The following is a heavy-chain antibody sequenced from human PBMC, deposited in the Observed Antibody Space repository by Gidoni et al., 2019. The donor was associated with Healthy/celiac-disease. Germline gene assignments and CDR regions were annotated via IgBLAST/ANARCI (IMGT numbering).Heavy chain of an antibody. V-gene: IGHV4-39*07. J-gene: IGHJ6*02. D-gene: IGHD2-15*01. CDR3: ARSVDSDSGGSCYSLCHYYYYGMDA. CDR1: GGSISSSSYY. Sequence: QLQLQESGPGLVKPSETLSLTCTVSGGSISSSSYYWGWIRQPPGKGLEWIGSIYYSGSTYYNPSLKSRVTISVDTSKNQFSLKLSSVTAADTAVYYCARSVDSDSGGSCYSLCHYYYYGMDAWGQGTTVTVSS. CDR2: IYYSGST.